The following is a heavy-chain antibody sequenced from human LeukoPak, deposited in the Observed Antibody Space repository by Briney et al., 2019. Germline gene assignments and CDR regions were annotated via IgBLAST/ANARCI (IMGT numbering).Heavy chain of an antibody. CDR1: GGTFSSYA. V-gene: IGHV1-69*05. D-gene: IGHD6-13*01. J-gene: IGHJ6*02. CDR3: ARLKYSSSWYYYYYGMDV. Sequence: SVKVSCKASGGTFSSYAISWVRQAPGQGLEWMGGIIPIFGTANYAQKFQGRVTITTDESTSTAYMELSSLRSEDTAVYYCARLKYSSSWYYYYYGMDVWGQGTTVTVSS. CDR2: IIPIFGTA.